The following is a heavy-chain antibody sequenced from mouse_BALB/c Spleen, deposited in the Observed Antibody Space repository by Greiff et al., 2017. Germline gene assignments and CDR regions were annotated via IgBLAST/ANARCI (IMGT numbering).Heavy chain of an antibody. CDR3: ALTTVVARYFDV. J-gene: IGHJ1*01. CDR1: GFNITDSY. Sequence: VQLQQSGAELVKPGASVTLSCTASGFNITDSYMHWVKQRPEQGLEWIGRIDPANGNTKYDPKFQGKATITADTSSNTAYLQLSSLTSEDTAVYYCALTTVVARYFDVWGAGTTVTVSS. D-gene: IGHD1-1*01. V-gene: IGHV14-3*02. CDR2: IDPANGNT.